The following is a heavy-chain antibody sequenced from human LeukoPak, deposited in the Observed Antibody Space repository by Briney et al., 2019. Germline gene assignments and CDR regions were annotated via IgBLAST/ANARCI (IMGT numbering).Heavy chain of an antibody. J-gene: IGHJ5*02. CDR2: IRSKGYGGTT. D-gene: IGHD3-22*01. CDR3: ARGMQDYYDSTGTSRGFDP. Sequence: GRSLRLSCTGSGFTFGDYAMSWVRQAPGKGLEWLGLIRSKGYGGTTEYAASVQGRFTISRDDSKSIAYLQMNSLKNEDTAVYYCARGMQDYYDSTGTSRGFDPWGQGTRVTVSS. V-gene: IGHV3-49*04. CDR1: GFTFGDYA.